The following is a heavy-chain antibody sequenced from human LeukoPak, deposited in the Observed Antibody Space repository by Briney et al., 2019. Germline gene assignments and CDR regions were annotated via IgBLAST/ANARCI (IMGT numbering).Heavy chain of an antibody. Sequence: PGGSLRLSCAASGFTVSSNYMSWVRQAPGKGLEWVSVIYSGGSTYYADSVKGRFTISRDNSKNTLYLQMNSLRAEDTAVYYCAREQSRSNYDPTDYYYYGMDVWGQGTTVTVSS. V-gene: IGHV3-66*01. CDR3: AREQSRSNYDPTDYYYYGMDV. D-gene: IGHD4-11*01. CDR1: GFTVSSNY. J-gene: IGHJ6*02. CDR2: IYSGGST.